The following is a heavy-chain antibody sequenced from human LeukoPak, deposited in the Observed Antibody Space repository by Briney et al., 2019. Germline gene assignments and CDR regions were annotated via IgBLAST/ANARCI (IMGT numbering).Heavy chain of an antibody. CDR3: AKGLNFGAFDF. D-gene: IGHD1-7*01. CDR2: ISWDSGTI. CDR1: GFTFDDYA. V-gene: IGHV3-9*01. Sequence: PGRSPRLSCAASGFTFDDYAMHWVRQAPGKGLEWVSGISWDSGTIGYADSVKGRFTISRDNAKNSLYLQMNSLRAEDTALYYCAKGLNFGAFDFWGQGTMVTVSS. J-gene: IGHJ3*01.